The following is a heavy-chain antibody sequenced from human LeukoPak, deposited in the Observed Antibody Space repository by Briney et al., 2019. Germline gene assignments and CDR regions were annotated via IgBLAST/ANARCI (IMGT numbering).Heavy chain of an antibody. CDR2: IYYSGST. D-gene: IGHD3-10*01. V-gene: IGHV4-59*01. CDR3: ARELDYYGSGSPTKGYYFDY. Sequence: SETLSLTCTVSGGSISSYYWSWIRQPPGKGLEWIGYIYYSGSTNYNLSLKSRVTISVDTSKNQFSLKLSSVTAADTAVYYCARELDYYGSGSPTKGYYFDYWGQGTLVTVSS. CDR1: GGSISSYY. J-gene: IGHJ4*02.